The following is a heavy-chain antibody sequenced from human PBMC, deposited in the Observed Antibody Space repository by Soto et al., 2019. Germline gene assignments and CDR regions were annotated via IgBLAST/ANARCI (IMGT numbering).Heavy chain of an antibody. Sequence: EVQLLESGGGLVQPGGSLRLSCAASGFTFSSYAMSWVRQAPGKGLEWVSAISGSGGSTYYADSVKGRFTISRDNSKNPLYLQMNSLRAEDTAVYYCAKGRGVTGYYLVGAFDIWGQGTMVTVSS. J-gene: IGHJ3*02. CDR3: AKGRGVTGYYLVGAFDI. D-gene: IGHD3-9*01. CDR2: ISGSGGST. V-gene: IGHV3-23*01. CDR1: GFTFSSYA.